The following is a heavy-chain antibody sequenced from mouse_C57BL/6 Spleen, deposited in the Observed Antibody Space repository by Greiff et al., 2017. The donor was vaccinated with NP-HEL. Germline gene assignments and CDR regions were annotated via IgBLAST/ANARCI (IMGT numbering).Heavy chain of an antibody. Sequence: EVNVVDSGGGLVQPGESLKLSCESNEYEFPSHDMSWVRKTPEKRLELVAAINSDGGSTYYPDTMERRFIISRDNTKKTLYLQMSSLRSEDTALYYCARQNGAYAMDYWGQGTSVTVSS. V-gene: IGHV5-2*01. J-gene: IGHJ4*01. CDR1: EYEFPSHD. CDR2: INSDGGST. CDR3: ARQNGAYAMDY.